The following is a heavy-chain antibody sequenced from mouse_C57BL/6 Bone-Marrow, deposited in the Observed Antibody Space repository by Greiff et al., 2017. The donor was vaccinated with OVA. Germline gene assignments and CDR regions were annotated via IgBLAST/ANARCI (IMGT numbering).Heavy chain of an antibody. Sequence: QVQLQQSGAELVRPGASVTLSCKASGYTFTDYEMHWVKQTPVHGLEWIGAIDPDTGGTAYNQKFKGKAILTADKSSSTAYMELRSLTSEDSAVYYCTRSYSNYGDFDYWGQGTTLTVSS. J-gene: IGHJ2*01. CDR3: TRSYSNYGDFDY. CDR1: GYTFTDYE. D-gene: IGHD2-5*01. V-gene: IGHV1-15*01. CDR2: IDPDTGGT.